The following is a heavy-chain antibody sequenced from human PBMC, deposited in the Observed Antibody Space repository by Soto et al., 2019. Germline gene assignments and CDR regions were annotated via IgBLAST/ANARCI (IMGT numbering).Heavy chain of an antibody. CDR3: ARGGYYDSSGSRNYHYYGMDV. J-gene: IGHJ6*02. Sequence: GASVKVSCKASGYTFSSYGINCVRQAPGQGLEWLGWISPYNDDTKYAQKLQGRVTMTTDTSSRTAYMALRSLRSDDTAVYFCARGGYYDSSGSRNYHYYGMDVWGQGTTVTVSS. V-gene: IGHV1-18*01. D-gene: IGHD3-22*01. CDR2: ISPYNDDT. CDR1: GYTFSSYG.